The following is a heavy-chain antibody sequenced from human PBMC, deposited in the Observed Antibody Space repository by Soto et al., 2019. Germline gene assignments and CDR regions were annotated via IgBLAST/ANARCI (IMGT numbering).Heavy chain of an antibody. CDR2: ISSDGSNK. V-gene: IGHV3-30-3*01. J-gene: IGHJ6*02. CDR1: GFIFSSYA. D-gene: IGHD6-19*01. CDR3: ARDMSEEWLVYYYYGMDV. Sequence: PGGSLRLSCAASGFIFSSYAMHWVRQAPGKGLEWVAVISSDGSNKYYADSVKGRFTISRDNSKNTLYLQMNSLRAEDTAVYYCARDMSEEWLVYYYYGMDVWGQGTTVTVSS.